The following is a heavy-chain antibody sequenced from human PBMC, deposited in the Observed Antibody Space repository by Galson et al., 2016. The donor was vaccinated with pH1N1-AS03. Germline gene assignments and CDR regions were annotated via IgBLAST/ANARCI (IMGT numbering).Heavy chain of an antibody. J-gene: IGHJ4*02. D-gene: IGHD1-14*01. Sequence: QSGAEVKKPGESLKISCKGSGYRFTNYWIGWVRQMPGKGLEWMGIIYPGNSDSRYNKSFQGQLTISADTSIRTVYLQWSSLQASDTAMYYCAIPRLNYFDNWGQGTLVTVSS. CDR1: GYRFTNYW. V-gene: IGHV5-51*03. CDR3: AIPRLNYFDN. CDR2: IYPGNSDS.